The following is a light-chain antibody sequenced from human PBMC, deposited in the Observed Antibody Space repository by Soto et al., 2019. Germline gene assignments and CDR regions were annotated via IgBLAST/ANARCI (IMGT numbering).Light chain of an antibody. CDR1: QSVSRSY. CDR2: GAS. J-gene: IGKJ1*01. CDR3: QQYGSSPHT. Sequence: EIVLTQSPGTLSLSPGERATISCRASQSVSRSYLAWYQQKPGQAPRLLIYGASSRATGIPDRFSGSGSGTDFTLTISRLEPEDFAVYYCQQYGSSPHTFGQGTKVEIK. V-gene: IGKV3-20*01.